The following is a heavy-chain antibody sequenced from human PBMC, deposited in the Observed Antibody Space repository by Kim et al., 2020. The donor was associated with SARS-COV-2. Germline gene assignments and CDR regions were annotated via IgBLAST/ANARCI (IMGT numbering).Heavy chain of an antibody. CDR3: AKLDFGAQSAGGAFDI. CDR1: GFTFSSYG. Sequence: GGSLRLSCAASGFTFSSYGMHWVRQAPGKGLEWVAVISYDGSNKYYADSVKGRFTISRDNSKNTLYLLMNSLRAEDTAVYYCAKLDFGAQSAGGAFDIWG. J-gene: IGHJ3*02. V-gene: IGHV3-30*18. CDR2: ISYDGSNK. D-gene: IGHD3-10*01.